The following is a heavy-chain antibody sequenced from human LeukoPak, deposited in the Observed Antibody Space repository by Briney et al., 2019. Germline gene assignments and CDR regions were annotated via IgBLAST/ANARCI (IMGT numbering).Heavy chain of an antibody. CDR2: INGNNGII. Sequence: TGGSLRLSCAASGFIVSGDFMSWVRQAPGKGLEWVSGINGNNGIINYADSVKGRFTISRDNAKKSLYLQMNNLRPQDTALYYCAQDIRPTGGRNGFDVWGQGTMVTVSS. CDR3: AQDIRPTGGRNGFDV. CDR1: GFIVSGDF. D-gene: IGHD2-15*01. J-gene: IGHJ3*01. V-gene: IGHV3-9*01.